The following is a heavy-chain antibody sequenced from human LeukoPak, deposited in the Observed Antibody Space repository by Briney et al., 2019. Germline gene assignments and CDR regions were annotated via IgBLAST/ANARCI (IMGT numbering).Heavy chain of an antibody. D-gene: IGHD1-7*01. CDR3: ARERYGTIFPRYFDL. CDR1: GFTVSDHY. J-gene: IGHJ2*01. CDR2: IYLDDST. Sequence: GGSLRLSCAASGFTVSDHYMTWVRQAPGKGLEWVSVIYLDDSTYYADSVKGRFTISRDNSKNTLYLQMNSLRAEDTAVYYCARERYGTIFPRYFDLWGRGTLVTVSS. V-gene: IGHV3-53*01.